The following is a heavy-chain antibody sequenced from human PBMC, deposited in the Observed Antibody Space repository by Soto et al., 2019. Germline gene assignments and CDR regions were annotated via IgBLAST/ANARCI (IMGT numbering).Heavy chain of an antibody. CDR1: GYSFTSYW. CDR2: IDPSDSYT. V-gene: IGHV5-10-1*01. CDR3: ARHLAAAGTQDYYYYYGMDV. D-gene: IGHD6-13*01. Sequence: PGESLKISCKGSGYSFTSYWISWVRQMPGKGLEWMGRIDPSDSYTNYSPSFQGHVTISADKSISTAYLQWSSLKASDTAMYYCARHLAAAGTQDYYYYYGMDVWGQGITVTVSS. J-gene: IGHJ6*02.